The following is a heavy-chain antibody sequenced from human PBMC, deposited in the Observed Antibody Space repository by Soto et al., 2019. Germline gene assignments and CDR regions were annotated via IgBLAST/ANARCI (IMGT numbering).Heavy chain of an antibody. D-gene: IGHD5-18*01. CDR2: INHSGST. CDR3: ARADTAMVDY. Sequence: SETLSLTCAVYGGSFSGYYWSWIRQPPGKGLEWIGEINHSGSTNYNPSLKSRVTISVDTSKNQFSLKLSSVTAADTAVYYCARADTAMVDYWGQGTLVTV. V-gene: IGHV4-34*01. J-gene: IGHJ4*02. CDR1: GGSFSGYY.